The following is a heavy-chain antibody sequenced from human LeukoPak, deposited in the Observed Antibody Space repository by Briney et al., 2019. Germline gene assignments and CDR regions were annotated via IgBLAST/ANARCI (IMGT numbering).Heavy chain of an antibody. D-gene: IGHD2-21*02. V-gene: IGHV3-30*18. CDR1: GFTFRSYG. J-gene: IGHJ5*02. Sequence: GGSLRLSCAASGFTFRSYGVHWVRQAPGKGLEWVAGISYDGSNKYYADSVKGRFTISRDNSKNTLYLQMNSLRAEDTAVYHCAKRNCGGDCSGGDWFDPWGQGTLVTVSS. CDR3: AKRNCGGDCSGGDWFDP. CDR2: ISYDGSNK.